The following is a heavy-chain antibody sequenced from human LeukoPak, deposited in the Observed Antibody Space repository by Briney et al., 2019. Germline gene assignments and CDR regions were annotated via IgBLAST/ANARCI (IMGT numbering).Heavy chain of an antibody. Sequence: SWVRQAPGTGLEWVANIKQDGSEKYYVDSVKGRFTISRDNARNSLYLQMNSLRAEDTAVYYCARDGLYDSSGYYLYWGQGTLVTVSS. V-gene: IGHV3-7*01. J-gene: IGHJ4*02. CDR3: ARDGLYDSSGYYLY. D-gene: IGHD3-22*01. CDR2: IKQDGSEK.